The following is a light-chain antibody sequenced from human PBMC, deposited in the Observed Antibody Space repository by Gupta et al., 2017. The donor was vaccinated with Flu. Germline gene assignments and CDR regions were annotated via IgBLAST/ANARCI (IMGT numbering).Light chain of an antibody. CDR3: QQGYTIPRT. V-gene: IGKV1-39*01. CDR2: NTF. J-gene: IGKJ1*01. Sequence: DNQMTQSPSSLSASVGDRVTVTCRTSHFISNPLNWYQQKTGEAPKLLIYNTFNLQNGVSSRFSGRGSGTDFTLTISSLQTEDFATYDCQQGYTIPRTLGQGTRVEIK. CDR1: HFISNP.